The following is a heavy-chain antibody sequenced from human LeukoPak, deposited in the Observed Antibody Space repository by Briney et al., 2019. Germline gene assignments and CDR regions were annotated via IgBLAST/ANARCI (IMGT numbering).Heavy chain of an antibody. J-gene: IGHJ4*02. D-gene: IGHD4-17*01. CDR2: ISYDGSNT. CDR1: GFTFSTYA. Sequence: PGGSLRLSCAASGFTFSTYAMHWVRQAPGQGLEWVAVISYDGSNTYYADSVKGRFTISRDNSKNTLFLQMNSLRAEDTAVYYCAKGPPTVTTRMDYWGQGTLVTVSS. CDR3: AKGPPTVTTRMDY. V-gene: IGHV3-30*18.